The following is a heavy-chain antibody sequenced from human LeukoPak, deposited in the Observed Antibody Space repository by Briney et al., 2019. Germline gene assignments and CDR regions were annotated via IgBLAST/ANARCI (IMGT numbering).Heavy chain of an antibody. CDR2: VSRRSSFI. Sequence: PGGSLRLSCAASGFAFSSCSMNWVRQAPGKGLEWVSSVSRRSSFIFYADSVQGRFTVSRDDAKDSLFLQMNSLRAEDTAVYYCARVSDAYDYFFDYWGQGTLVTVSS. V-gene: IGHV3-21*01. CDR1: GFAFSSCS. CDR3: ARVSDAYDYFFDY. J-gene: IGHJ4*02. D-gene: IGHD5-12*01.